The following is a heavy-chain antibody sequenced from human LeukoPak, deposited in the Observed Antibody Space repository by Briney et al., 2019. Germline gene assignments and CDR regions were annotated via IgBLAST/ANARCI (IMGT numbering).Heavy chain of an antibody. CDR2: INHSGST. CDR3: ARGFKSWVVTMVRGPETRGSRQQSGVAFDI. D-gene: IGHD3-10*01. J-gene: IGHJ3*02. V-gene: IGHV4-34*01. CDR1: GGSFSGYY. Sequence: KPSETLSLTCAVYGGSFSGYYWSWIRQPPGKGLEWIGEINHSGSTNYNPSLKSRVTISVDTSKNQFSLKLSSVTAADTAVYYCARGFKSWVVTMVRGPETRGSRQQSGVAFDIWGQGTMVTVSS.